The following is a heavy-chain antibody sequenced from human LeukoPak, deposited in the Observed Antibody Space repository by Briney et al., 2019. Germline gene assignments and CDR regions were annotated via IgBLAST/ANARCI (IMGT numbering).Heavy chain of an antibody. CDR2: ISGGGGST. Sequence: GGSLRLSCAASGFTFSSYAMSWVRQAPGKGLEWVSAISGGGGSTYYADSVKGRFTISRDNSKNTLYLQMNSLRAEDTAVYYCATSTYWLLYNYWGQGTLVTVSS. CDR3: ATSTYWLLYNY. V-gene: IGHV3-23*01. J-gene: IGHJ4*02. CDR1: GFTFSSYA. D-gene: IGHD3-9*01.